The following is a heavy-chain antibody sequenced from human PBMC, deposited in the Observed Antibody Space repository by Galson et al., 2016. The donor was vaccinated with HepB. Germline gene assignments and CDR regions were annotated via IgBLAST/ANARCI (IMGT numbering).Heavy chain of an antibody. CDR3: ARPQPTVVSPADTLDV. D-gene: IGHD4-23*01. Sequence: QSGAEVKKPGESPKISCKCSGFDFRTHRIAWVRQMPGKGLEWMGIIFPDDSDSIYSPSFEGQVTMSVDKSISTAYLHWNTLKTSDTAVYYCARPQPTVVSPADTLDVWGQGTLVTVSS. CDR2: IFPDDSDS. J-gene: IGHJ3*01. CDR1: GFDFRTHR. V-gene: IGHV5-51*03.